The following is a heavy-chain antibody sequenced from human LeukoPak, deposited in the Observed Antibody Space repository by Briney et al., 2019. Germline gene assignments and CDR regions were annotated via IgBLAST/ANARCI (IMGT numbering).Heavy chain of an antibody. CDR1: GFTFDDYA. J-gene: IGHJ4*02. CDR2: ISGDGGST. CDR3: AKAHFQDYYDSSGYSDY. V-gene: IGHV3-43*02. Sequence: GGSLRLSCAASGFTFDDYAMHWVRQAPGKGLEWVSLISGDGGSTYYADSVKGRFTISRDNSKNSLYLQMNNLRTEDTALYYCAKAHFQDYYDSSGYSDYWGQGTLVTVSS. D-gene: IGHD3-22*01.